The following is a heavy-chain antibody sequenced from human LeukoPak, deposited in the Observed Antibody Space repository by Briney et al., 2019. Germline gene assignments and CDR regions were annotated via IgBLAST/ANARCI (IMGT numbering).Heavy chain of an antibody. CDR1: GGSISSYY. Sequence: PSETLSLTCTVSGGSISSYYWSWIRQPPGKGLEWIGYIYYSGSTYYNPSLKSRVTISVDTSKNQFSLKLSSVTAADTAVYYCARAAPGYSHVPFFDYWGQGTLVTVSS. D-gene: IGHD5-18*01. CDR2: IYYSGST. V-gene: IGHV4-59*12. J-gene: IGHJ4*02. CDR3: ARAAPGYSHVPFFDY.